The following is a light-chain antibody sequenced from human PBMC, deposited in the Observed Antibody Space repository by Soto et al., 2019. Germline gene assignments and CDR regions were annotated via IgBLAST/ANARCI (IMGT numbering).Light chain of an antibody. Sequence: EMLMTQSPATLSVSPGERATLSCRASQSISSNLAWYQQKPGQAPSLLVYGSSASATGVPDRFSGSGYGKEFTLTISSLQSEDFAVYYCQQYNYRPLWTFGQGTKVEI. CDR3: QQYNYRPLWT. J-gene: IGKJ1*01. CDR1: QSISSN. V-gene: IGKV3-15*01. CDR2: GSS.